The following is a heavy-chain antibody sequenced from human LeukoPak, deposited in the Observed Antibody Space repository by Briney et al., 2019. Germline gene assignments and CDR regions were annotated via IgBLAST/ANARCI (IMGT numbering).Heavy chain of an antibody. Sequence: PSQTLSLTCAVSGGSISRGGYSWSWIRQPPGKGLEWIGYIYHSGSTYYNPSLKSRVTISVDRSKNQFSLKLSSVTAADTAVYYCARGSIGYCSSTSCLNWFDPWGQGTLVTVSS. CDR1: GGSISRGGYS. CDR2: IYHSGST. D-gene: IGHD2-2*01. CDR3: ARGSIGYCSSTSCLNWFDP. J-gene: IGHJ5*02. V-gene: IGHV4-30-2*01.